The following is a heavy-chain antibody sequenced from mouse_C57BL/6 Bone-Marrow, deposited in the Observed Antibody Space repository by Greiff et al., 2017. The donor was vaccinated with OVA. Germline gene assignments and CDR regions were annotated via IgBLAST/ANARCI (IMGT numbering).Heavy chain of an antibody. D-gene: IGHD4-1*01. J-gene: IGHJ4*01. CDR2: INPSNGGT. V-gene: IGHV1-53*01. Sequence: VQLQQPGTELVKPGASVKLSCKASGYTFTSYWMHWVKQRPGQGLEWIGNINPSNGGTNYNEKFKSKATLTVEKSSSTAYMQLSSLTSEDSAIYYCARAWLTGCYAMDYWGQGTSVTVSA. CDR3: ARAWLTGCYAMDY. CDR1: GYTFTSYW.